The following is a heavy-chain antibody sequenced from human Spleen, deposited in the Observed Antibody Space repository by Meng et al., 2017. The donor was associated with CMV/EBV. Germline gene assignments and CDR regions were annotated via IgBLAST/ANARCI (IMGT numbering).Heavy chain of an antibody. CDR1: GLTFDNAW. Sequence: GGSLRLSCTVSGLTFDNAWMTWVRQAPGKGLEWVGRIKTEIDGGTRDYAAPVKGRFTISRDDSKTTVFLQMNSLKTEDTAVYYCTTHDCGGGSCFSFNAFDFWGQGTKVTVS. V-gene: IGHV3-15*01. J-gene: IGHJ3*01. CDR2: IKTEIDGGTR. D-gene: IGHD2-15*01. CDR3: TTHDCGGGSCFSFNAFDF.